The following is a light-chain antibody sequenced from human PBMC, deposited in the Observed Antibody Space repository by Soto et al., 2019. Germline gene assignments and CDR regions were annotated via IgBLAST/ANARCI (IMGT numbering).Light chain of an antibody. CDR1: SSNIGAGYD. V-gene: IGLV1-40*01. CDR2: GNS. J-gene: IGLJ1*01. Sequence: QSVLTQPPSVSGAPGQRVTIFCTGSSSNIGAGYDVHWYQQLPGTAPKLVIYGNSNRPSGVPDRFSGSKSGTSASLAITGLQAEDEADYYCQSYDSSLSGYVFGTGTKVTVL. CDR3: QSYDSSLSGYV.